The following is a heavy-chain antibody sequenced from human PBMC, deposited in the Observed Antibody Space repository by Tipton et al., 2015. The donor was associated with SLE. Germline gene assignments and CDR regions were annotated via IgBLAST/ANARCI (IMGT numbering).Heavy chain of an antibody. CDR1: GGSIIGYY. Sequence: TLSLTCTVSGGSIIGYYWSWIRQPAGKGPEWIGRIYTGGRTLHNPPLNSRVTISTDTSKNQFSLKLRSVTATDTAVYYCAGTPWLVRFEYWGQGTLVNVSS. V-gene: IGHV4-4*07. D-gene: IGHD6-19*01. CDR2: IYTGGRT. J-gene: IGHJ4*02. CDR3: AGTPWLVRFEY.